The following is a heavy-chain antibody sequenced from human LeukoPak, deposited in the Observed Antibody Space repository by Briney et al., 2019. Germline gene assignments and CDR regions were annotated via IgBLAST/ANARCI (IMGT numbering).Heavy chain of an antibody. D-gene: IGHD3-10*01. Sequence: GGSLRLSCAASGFTFSDYYMSWVRQAPGKGLEWVSYISSSGSTIYYADSVKGRFTISRDNAKNSLYLQMNSLRAEDTAVYYCARADRTYYQGFYYWGQGTLVTVSS. CDR2: ISSSGSTI. V-gene: IGHV3-11*01. CDR1: GFTFSDYY. J-gene: IGHJ4*02. CDR3: ARADRTYYQGFYY.